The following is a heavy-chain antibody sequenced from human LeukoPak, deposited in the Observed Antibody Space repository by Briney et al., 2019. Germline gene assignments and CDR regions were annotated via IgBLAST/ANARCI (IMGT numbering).Heavy chain of an antibody. CDR3: ARGSLDYDIWFRYYYYGMDV. D-gene: IGHD3-9*01. CDR1: TYSISTDHY. Sequence: SETLSLTCTVSTYSISTDHYWGWIRQSPGKGLEWIGSIFHSGYTFYSPSLKSRVTISVDTSKNTFSLKLTSMTAADTAVYYCARGSLDYDIWFRYYYYGMDVWGQGTTVTVSS. V-gene: IGHV4-38-2*02. J-gene: IGHJ6*02. CDR2: IFHSGYT.